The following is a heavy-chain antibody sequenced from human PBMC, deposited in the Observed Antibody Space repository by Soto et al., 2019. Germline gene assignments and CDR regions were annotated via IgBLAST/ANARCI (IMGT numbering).Heavy chain of an antibody. CDR3: ARTASGQNDAFDI. J-gene: IGHJ3*02. CDR1: GGSIISGGYY. Sequence: SETLSLTCTVAGGSIISGGYYWSWNRQHPGKGLEWIGYIYYSGSTYYNPSLKSRVTISVDTSKNQFSLKLSSVTAADTAVYYCARTASGQNDAFDIWGQGTMVTVS. V-gene: IGHV4-31*03. D-gene: IGHD5-12*01. CDR2: IYYSGST.